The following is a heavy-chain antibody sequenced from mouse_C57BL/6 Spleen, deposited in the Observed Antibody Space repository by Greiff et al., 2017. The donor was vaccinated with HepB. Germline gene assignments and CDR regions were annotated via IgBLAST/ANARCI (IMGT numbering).Heavy chain of an antibody. CDR3: ARGRYYYGSSPYAMDY. J-gene: IGHJ4*01. CDR1: GYTFTSYW. Sequence: VQLQQPGTELVKPGASVKLSCKASGYTFTSYWMHWVKQRPGQGLEWIGNINPSNGGTNYNEKFKSKATLTVDKSSSAAYMQLSSLTSEDSAVYYCARGRYYYGSSPYAMDYWGQGTSVTVSS. V-gene: IGHV1-53*01. CDR2: INPSNGGT. D-gene: IGHD1-1*01.